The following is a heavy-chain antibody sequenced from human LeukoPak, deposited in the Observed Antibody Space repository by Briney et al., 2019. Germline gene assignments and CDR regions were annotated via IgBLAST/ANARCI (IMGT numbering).Heavy chain of an antibody. D-gene: IGHD5-18*01. CDR3: AIQDTAMVSGFDY. CDR2: IIPIFGTA. Sequence: AASVKVSCKASGGTFSSYAISWVRQAPGQGLELMGGIIPIFGTANYAQKFQGRVTITTDESTSTAYMELSSLRSEDTAVYYCAIQDTAMVSGFDYWGQGTLVTVSS. CDR1: GGTFSSYA. J-gene: IGHJ4*02. V-gene: IGHV1-69*05.